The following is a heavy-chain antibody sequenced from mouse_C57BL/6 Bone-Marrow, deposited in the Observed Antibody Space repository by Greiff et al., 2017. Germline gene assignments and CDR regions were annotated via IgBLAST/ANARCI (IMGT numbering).Heavy chain of an antibody. D-gene: IGHD1-1*01. CDR2: IYPSDSET. CDR1: GYTFTSYW. CDR3: ARLGDCGSPWYFDV. V-gene: IGHV1-61*01. Sequence: QVQLQQPGAELVRPGSSVKLSCKASGYTFTSYWMDWVKQRPGQGLEWIGNIYPSDSETHYNQKFKDKATLTVDKSSSTAYMQLSSLTSEDSAVYYSARLGDCGSPWYFDVWGTGTTVTVSS. J-gene: IGHJ1*03.